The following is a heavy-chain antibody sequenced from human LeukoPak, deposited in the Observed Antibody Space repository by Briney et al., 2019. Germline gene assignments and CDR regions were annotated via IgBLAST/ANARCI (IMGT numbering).Heavy chain of an antibody. CDR3: ARDNYDSSGYYRRDAFDI. CDR2: IYSGGNT. V-gene: IGHV3-53*01. Sequence: GGSLRLSCAASGFTVSSNYMSWVRQAPGKGLEWVSVIYSGGNTYYADSVRGRFTISRDNAKNSLYLQMNSLRAEDTAVYYCARDNYDSSGYYRRDAFDIWGQGTMVTVSS. J-gene: IGHJ3*02. CDR1: GFTVSSNY. D-gene: IGHD3-22*01.